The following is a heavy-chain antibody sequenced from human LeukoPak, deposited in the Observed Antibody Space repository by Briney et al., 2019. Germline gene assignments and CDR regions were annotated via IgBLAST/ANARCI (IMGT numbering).Heavy chain of an antibody. Sequence: GGSLRLSCTASGFTLSTSWMSWVRQAPGRGLEWVASIKQDGSQKYYVDSVKGRFTISRDNVQNSLYLQMNSLRAEDTAIYYCAKGRTTTVRFLIDFWGQGTLVTVSS. CDR3: AKGRTTTVRFLIDF. CDR2: IKQDGSQK. D-gene: IGHD4-17*01. CDR1: GFTLSTSW. J-gene: IGHJ4*02. V-gene: IGHV3-7*03.